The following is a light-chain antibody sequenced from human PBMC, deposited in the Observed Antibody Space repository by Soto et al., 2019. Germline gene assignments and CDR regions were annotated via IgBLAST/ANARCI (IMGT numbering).Light chain of an antibody. J-gene: IGLJ2*01. CDR2: SNS. Sequence: QAVVTQPPSVSGAPGQRVTISCTGSSSNIGAGYNVHWYQQLPGTAPKLLIYSNSVRPSGVPDRFSGSRSDTSASLAITGLQAEDEADYYCQSYDRSLSASIFGGWTKLTVL. V-gene: IGLV1-40*01. CDR3: QSYDRSLSASI. CDR1: SSNIGAGYN.